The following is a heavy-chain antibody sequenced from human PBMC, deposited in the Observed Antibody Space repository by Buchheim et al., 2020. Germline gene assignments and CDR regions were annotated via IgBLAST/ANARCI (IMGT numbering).Heavy chain of an antibody. CDR1: GDSISSGGFF. V-gene: IGHV4-31*03. J-gene: IGHJ4*02. CDR2: INYSGST. Sequence: QVQLQESGPGLVKPSQTLSLTCTVSGDSISSGGFFWSWIRQHPGKGLEWIGYINYSGSTYYNPSLKRRLTISVDTSQIHFSLKLSSVTAADTAVYYCARCGYHDSSGYYHTFDYWGQGTL. D-gene: IGHD3-22*01. CDR3: ARCGYHDSSGYYHTFDY.